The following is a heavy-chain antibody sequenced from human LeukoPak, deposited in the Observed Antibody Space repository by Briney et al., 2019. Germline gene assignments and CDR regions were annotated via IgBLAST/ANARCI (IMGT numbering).Heavy chain of an antibody. V-gene: IGHV4-39*01. CDR3: ARCLTSWYFDL. J-gene: IGHJ2*01. CDR1: GGSINSSNYY. Sequence: SETLSLTRTVSGGSINSSNYYWAWIRQPPGTGLEWVGNIYYSGGTYNSPSLKSRLTISVDSSKNQFSLRLNSMTAADMAVYYCARCLTSWYFDLWGRGTLVTVSS. CDR2: IYYSGGT. D-gene: IGHD4/OR15-4a*01.